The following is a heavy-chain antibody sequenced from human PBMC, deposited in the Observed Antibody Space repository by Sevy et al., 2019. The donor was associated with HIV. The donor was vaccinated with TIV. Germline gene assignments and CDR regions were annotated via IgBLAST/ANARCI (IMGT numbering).Heavy chain of an antibody. J-gene: IGHJ4*02. CDR3: ASFSGSY. CDR1: GFTFNAYS. CDR2: ISSSGDHI. Sequence: GGSLRLSCAASGFTFNAYSMNWVRQAPGKGLEWVSSISSSGDHIYYADSVKGRFTVSRDNAKNSLYLQINSLRVEDTAVYYGASFSGSYWGQGTLVTVSS. D-gene: IGHD1-26*01. V-gene: IGHV3-21*01.